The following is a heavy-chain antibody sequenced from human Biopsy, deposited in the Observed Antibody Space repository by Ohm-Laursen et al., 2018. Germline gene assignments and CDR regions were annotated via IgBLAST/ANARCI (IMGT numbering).Heavy chain of an antibody. CDR2: LWYDGTNK. V-gene: IGHV3-33*01. CDR3: ARPTNARAGGAPFDI. D-gene: IGHD1-1*01. J-gene: IGHJ3*02. Sequence: SSLRLSCAASGFSFSSYGMHRVRQAPGKGLEWVAVLWYDGTNKYYADSVKGRFTISRDNSKNTLYLQMNSLRAEDTAMYYCARPTNARAGGAPFDIWGQGTMVTVSS. CDR1: GFSFSSYG.